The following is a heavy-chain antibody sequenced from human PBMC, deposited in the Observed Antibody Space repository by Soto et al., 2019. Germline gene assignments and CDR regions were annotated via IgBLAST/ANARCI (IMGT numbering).Heavy chain of an antibody. CDR1: GFTFGSYW. J-gene: IGHJ3*02. Sequence: VGSLRLSCEGSGFTFGSYWMTWVRQAPGKGLEWVANIKRDGSNKSYLDSVRGRFTISRDNAKNSLYLQMSSLRAEDTALYYCARDVSPGSSSLYLDAFDIWGQGTMVTVSS. D-gene: IGHD6-13*01. CDR3: ARDVSPGSSSLYLDAFDI. V-gene: IGHV3-7*05. CDR2: IKRDGSNK.